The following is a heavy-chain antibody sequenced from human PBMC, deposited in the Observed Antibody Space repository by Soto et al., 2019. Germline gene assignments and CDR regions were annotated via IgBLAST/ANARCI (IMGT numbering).Heavy chain of an antibody. Sequence: ASVKVSCKASGYTSTSYGISWVRQAPGQGLEWMGWISAYNGNTNYAQKLQGRVTMTTDTSTSTAYMELRSLRSDDTAVYYCARDRIAVAGDYYYGMDVWGQGTTVTVSS. CDR2: ISAYNGNT. CDR3: ARDRIAVAGDYYYGMDV. CDR1: GYTSTSYG. V-gene: IGHV1-18*04. D-gene: IGHD6-19*01. J-gene: IGHJ6*02.